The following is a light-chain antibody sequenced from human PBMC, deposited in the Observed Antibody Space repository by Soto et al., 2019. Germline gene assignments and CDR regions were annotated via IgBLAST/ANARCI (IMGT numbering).Light chain of an antibody. J-gene: IGKJ5*01. CDR3: QQRHNWPIT. CDR2: DAS. CDR1: ESVDFH. Sequence: VLTQSPATLSLSPGKRATLSCRASESVDFHLAWYQQKPGQAPRLLIYDASVRATGTPARFSGSGSGTDFTLTISGLEPADLGVYYCQQRHNWPITFGQGTRLEI. V-gene: IGKV3-11*01.